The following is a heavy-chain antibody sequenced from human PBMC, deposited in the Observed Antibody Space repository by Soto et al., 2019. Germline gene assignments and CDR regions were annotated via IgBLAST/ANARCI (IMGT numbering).Heavy chain of an antibody. CDR2: IDPSDSYT. CDR1: GYSFTSYW. Sequence: PXESLNSSCKGSGYSFTSYWISWVRQMPGKGLEWMGRIDPSDSYTNYSPSFQGHVTISADKSISTAYLQWSSLKASDTAMYYCARRRIAADPPGYGIDVWGQGTTVTVSS. J-gene: IGHJ6*02. CDR3: ARRRIAADPPGYGIDV. D-gene: IGHD6-13*01. V-gene: IGHV5-10-1*01.